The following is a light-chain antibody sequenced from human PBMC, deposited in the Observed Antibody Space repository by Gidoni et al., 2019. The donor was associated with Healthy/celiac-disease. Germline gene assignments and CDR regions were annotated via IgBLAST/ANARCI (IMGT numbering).Light chain of an antibody. CDR2: AAS. Sequence: DIQMTQSPSSLSASVGHRVTITCRAGQSISSYLNWYQQKPGKAPKLQIYAASSLQSGVPSRFSGSGSGTDFTLTISSLQPEDFATYYCQQSYSTPLTFGGGTKVEIK. J-gene: IGKJ4*01. V-gene: IGKV1-39*01. CDR3: QQSYSTPLT. CDR1: QSISSY.